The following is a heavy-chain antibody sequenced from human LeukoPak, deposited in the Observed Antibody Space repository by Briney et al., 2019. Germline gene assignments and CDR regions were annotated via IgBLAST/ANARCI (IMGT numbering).Heavy chain of an antibody. J-gene: IGHJ2*01. V-gene: IGHV1-69*02. CDR3: ATRIGGNSDWYFDL. D-gene: IGHD4-23*01. Sequence: GASVKVSCKASGGTFSSYTIRWVRQAPGQGLEWMGRIIPILGIANYAQKFQGRVTITADKSTSTAYMELSSLRSEDTAVYYCATRIGGNSDWYFDLWGRGTLVTVSS. CDR1: GGTFSSYT. CDR2: IIPILGIA.